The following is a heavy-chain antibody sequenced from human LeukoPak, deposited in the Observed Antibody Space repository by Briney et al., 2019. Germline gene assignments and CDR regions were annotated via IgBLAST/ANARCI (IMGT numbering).Heavy chain of an antibody. CDR1: GFTFETYW. D-gene: IGHD4-17*01. Sequence: GGSLRLSCAASGFTFETYWMHWVRQAPGKGLEWVSCINGYGSITNYADSVKGRFTISRDNAKDTLYLQMNSLRVEDTAVYYCARDDPTVTTGPPVGSWGQGTLVTVSS. V-gene: IGHV3-74*01. CDR2: INGYGSIT. J-gene: IGHJ4*02. CDR3: ARDDPTVTTGPPVGS.